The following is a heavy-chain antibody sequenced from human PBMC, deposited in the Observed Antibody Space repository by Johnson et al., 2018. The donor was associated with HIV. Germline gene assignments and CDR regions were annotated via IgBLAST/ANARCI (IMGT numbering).Heavy chain of an antibody. V-gene: IGHV3-30*18. D-gene: IGHD2-15*01. CDR1: GFSFSDYY. J-gene: IGHJ3*02. CDR2: ISYDGSNK. CDR3: AKVLDLVVVVAANLGAFDI. Sequence: QVQLVESGGGVVQPGMSLRLSCAASGFSFSDYYMSWIRQAPGKGLEWVAVISYDGSNKYYADSVKGRFTISRDNSKNTLYLQMNSLRVEDTAVYYCAKVLDLVVVVAANLGAFDIWGQGTMVTVSS.